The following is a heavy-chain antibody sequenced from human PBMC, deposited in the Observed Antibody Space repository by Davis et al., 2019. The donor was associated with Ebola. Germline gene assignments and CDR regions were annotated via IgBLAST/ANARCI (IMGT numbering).Heavy chain of an antibody. CDR1: GYTFTNYY. Sequence: ASVKVSCKASGYTFTNYYMHWVRQAPGQGLEWMGIINPSGGSTSYAQKFQGRVTMTRDTSTSTVYMELRSLRSDDTAVYFCARTSIVGTTTTASDIWGQGTKVTVSS. CDR2: INPSGGST. D-gene: IGHD1-26*01. CDR3: ARTSIVGTTTTASDI. V-gene: IGHV1-46*01. J-gene: IGHJ3*02.